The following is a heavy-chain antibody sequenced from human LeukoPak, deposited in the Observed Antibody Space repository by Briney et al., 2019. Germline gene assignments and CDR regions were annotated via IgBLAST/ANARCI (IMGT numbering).Heavy chain of an antibody. CDR2: IKQDGREI. CDR3: ARSYSRFDY. V-gene: IGHV3-7*01. D-gene: IGHD6-13*01. J-gene: IGHJ4*02. CDR1: EFTFSSYW. Sequence: GGSLRLSCVASEFTFSSYWMSWVRQAPGRGLEWVANIKQDGREIYYVDSVKGRFTISRDNAKKSLYLQMNSLGAEDTAVYYCARSYSRFDYWGRGTLVTVSS.